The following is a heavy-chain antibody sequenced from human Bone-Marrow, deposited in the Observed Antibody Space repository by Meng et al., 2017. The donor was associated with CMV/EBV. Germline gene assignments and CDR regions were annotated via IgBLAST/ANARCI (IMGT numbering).Heavy chain of an antibody. Sequence: GESLKISCAAAGFTFSSYEMNWVRQAPGKGLEWVSYISSSGSTIYYADSVKGRFTISRDNAKNSLYLQMNSLRAEDTAVYYCARDGVVQAAILHYYYGMDVWGQGTTVTVSS. CDR2: ISSSGSTI. V-gene: IGHV3-48*03. CDR3: ARDGVVQAAILHYYYGMDV. D-gene: IGHD2-2*02. CDR1: GFTFSSYE. J-gene: IGHJ6*02.